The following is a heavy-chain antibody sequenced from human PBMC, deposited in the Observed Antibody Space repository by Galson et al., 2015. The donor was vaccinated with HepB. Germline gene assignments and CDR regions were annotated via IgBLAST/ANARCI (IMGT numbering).Heavy chain of an antibody. CDR1: GGSVSSGSYY. CDR3: ARGGPNWFDP. Sequence: ETLSLTCTVSGGSVSSGSYYWSWIRQPPGKGLEWIGYIYYSGSTNYNPSLKSRVTISVDTSKNQFSLKLSSVTAADTAVYYCARGGPNWFDPWGQGTLVTVSS. CDR2: IYYSGST. V-gene: IGHV4-61*01. J-gene: IGHJ5*02. D-gene: IGHD1-26*01.